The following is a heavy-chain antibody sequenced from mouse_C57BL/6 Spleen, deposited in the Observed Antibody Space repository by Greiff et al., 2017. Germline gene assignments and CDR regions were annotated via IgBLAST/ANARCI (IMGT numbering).Heavy chain of an antibody. CDR1: GFNIKNNY. CDR3: ATRFPSYYSNYLGD. V-gene: IGHV14-3*01. D-gene: IGHD2-5*01. Sequence: EVQLQQSVAELVRPGASVKLSCTASGFNIKNNYMHWVKQRPEQGLEWIGRLDPANGNTKYAPKFQGKATITADTSSNTAYLQLISLTSEDTAIYYCATRFPSYYSNYLGDWGQGTTLTVSS. J-gene: IGHJ2*01. CDR2: LDPANGNT.